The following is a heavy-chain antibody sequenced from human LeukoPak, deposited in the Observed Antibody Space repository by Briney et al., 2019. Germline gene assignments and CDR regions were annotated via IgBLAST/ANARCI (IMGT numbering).Heavy chain of an antibody. CDR2: IYTSGST. Sequence: SETLSLTCNVSGGSISSGSYYWSWIRQPAGKGLEWIGRIYTSGSTNYNPSLKSRVTISVDTSKNQFSLKLSSVTAADTAVYYCAREFEGDGYVYWGQGTLVTVSS. CDR1: GGSISSGSYY. V-gene: IGHV4-61*02. CDR3: AREFEGDGYVY. D-gene: IGHD5-24*01. J-gene: IGHJ4*02.